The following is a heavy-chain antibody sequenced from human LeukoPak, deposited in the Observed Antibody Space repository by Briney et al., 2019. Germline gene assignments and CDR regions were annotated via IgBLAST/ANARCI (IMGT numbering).Heavy chain of an antibody. CDR3: ARAAVAECFDY. CDR2: ISSSSSYI. Sequence: GGSLRLSCAASGFSFSSYSMNWVRQAPGKGLEWVPSISSSSSYIYYADSVKGRFTISRDNAKNSLYLQMNSLRAEDTAVYYCARAAVAECFDYWGQGTLVTVSS. V-gene: IGHV3-21*01. J-gene: IGHJ4*02. CDR1: GFSFSSYS. D-gene: IGHD6-19*01.